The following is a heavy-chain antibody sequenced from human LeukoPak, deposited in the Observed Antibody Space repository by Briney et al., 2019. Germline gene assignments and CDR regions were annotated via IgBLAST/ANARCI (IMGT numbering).Heavy chain of an antibody. CDR1: GGSISSYY. CDR3: ASCIAVAENWFDP. D-gene: IGHD6-19*01. V-gene: IGHV4-59*12. J-gene: IGHJ5*02. CDR2: IYYSGST. Sequence: PSETLSLTCTVSGGSISSYYWSWIRQPPGKGLEWIGYIYYSGSTYYNPSLKSRVTISVDTSKNQFSLKLSSVTAADTAVYYCASCIAVAENWFDPWGQGTLVTVSS.